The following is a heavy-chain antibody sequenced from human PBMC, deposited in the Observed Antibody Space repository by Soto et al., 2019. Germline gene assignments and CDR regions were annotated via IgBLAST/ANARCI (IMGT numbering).Heavy chain of an antibody. Sequence: QVQLVQSGAEVKKPGASVKVSCKSSGYTFTSYGISWVRLAPGQGLEWMGWISGYNGNTNYAHKLQGRVTMTTDTATSTADMELRSLRSDDTAVYYCARDERYKWNDGGSFDPWGQGTLVTVSS. D-gene: IGHD1-1*01. J-gene: IGHJ5*02. CDR3: ARDERYKWNDGGSFDP. V-gene: IGHV1-18*01. CDR1: GYTFTSYG. CDR2: ISGYNGNT.